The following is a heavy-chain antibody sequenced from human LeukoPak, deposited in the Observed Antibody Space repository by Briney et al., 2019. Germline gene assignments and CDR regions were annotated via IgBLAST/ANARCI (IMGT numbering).Heavy chain of an antibody. CDR2: INPNSGGT. J-gene: IGHJ4*02. Sequence: ASVKVSCKASGYTFTGYYMHWVRQAPGQGLEWMGRINPNSGGTNYAQKFQGRVTMTRDTSISTAYMELSRLRPDDTAVYYCATVGSGSYFIFDYWGQGTLVTVSS. V-gene: IGHV1-2*06. D-gene: IGHD1-26*01. CDR1: GYTFTGYY. CDR3: ATVGSGSYFIFDY.